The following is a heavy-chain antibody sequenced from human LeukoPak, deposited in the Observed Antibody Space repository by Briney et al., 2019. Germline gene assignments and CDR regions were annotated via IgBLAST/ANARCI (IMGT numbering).Heavy chain of an antibody. CDR1: GYTFTSYS. D-gene: IGHD3-22*01. Sequence: GASVKVSCKASGYTFTSYSISWVRQAPGQGLEWMGWISAYNGNINYAQKLQGRVTMTTDTSTSTAYMELRSLRSDDTAVYYCARDPKRGTTMRLNWFDPWGQGTLVTVS. V-gene: IGHV1-18*01. J-gene: IGHJ5*02. CDR3: ARDPKRGTTMRLNWFDP. CDR2: ISAYNGNI.